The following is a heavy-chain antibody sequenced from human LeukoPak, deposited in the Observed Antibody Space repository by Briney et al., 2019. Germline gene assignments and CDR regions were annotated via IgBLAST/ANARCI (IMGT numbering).Heavy chain of an antibody. CDR2: IYYSGST. J-gene: IGHJ6*03. CDR3: ARVKTYYMDV. Sequence: SETLSLTCTVSGGSISSSSYYWGWIRQPPGKGLEWIGSIYYSGSTNYNPSLKSRVTISVDTSKNQFSLKLSSVTAADTAVYYCARVKTYYMDVWGKGTTVTISS. CDR1: GGSISSSSYY. V-gene: IGHV4-39*07.